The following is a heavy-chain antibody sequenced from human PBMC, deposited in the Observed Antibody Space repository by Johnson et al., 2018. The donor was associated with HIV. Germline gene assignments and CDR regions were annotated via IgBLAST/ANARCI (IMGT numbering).Heavy chain of an antibody. V-gene: IGHV3-13*01. CDR3: ARGVPIAAAGHDAFDI. J-gene: IGHJ3*02. D-gene: IGHD6-13*01. CDR2: IGTAGDT. CDR1: GFTFSSYD. Sequence: VQLVESGGGLVQPGGSLRLSCAASGFTFSSYDMHWVRQATGKGLEWVSAIGTAGDTYYPGSVKGRFTISRENAKNSLYLQMNSLGVGDTAVYYCARGVPIAAAGHDAFDIWGQGTMVTVSS.